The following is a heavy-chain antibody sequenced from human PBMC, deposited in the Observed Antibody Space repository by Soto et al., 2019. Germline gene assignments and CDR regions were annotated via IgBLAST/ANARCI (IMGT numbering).Heavy chain of an antibody. CDR3: ASSYFTVTTMDY. J-gene: IGHJ4*02. D-gene: IGHD4-17*01. Sequence: QLQLQESGSGLVKPSQTLSLTCAVSGGSISSGGYSWSWIRQPPGKGLEWIGYIYHSRSTYYNPSLKSRVTVSVDGTKNQSSLKLSSVTAADTAVYYCASSYFTVTTMDYWGQGTLVTVSS. V-gene: IGHV4-30-2*01. CDR2: IYHSRST. CDR1: GGSISSGGYS.